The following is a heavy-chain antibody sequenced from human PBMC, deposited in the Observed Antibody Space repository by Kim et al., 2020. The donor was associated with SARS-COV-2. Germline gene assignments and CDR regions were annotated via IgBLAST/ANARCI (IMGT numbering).Heavy chain of an antibody. CDR3: ARGTSDAFDI. CDR1: GDSVSSDRAT. Sequence: SQTLSLTCVISGDSVSSDRATWNWIRQSPSRSLEWLGRTYYRSKWQSDYPVSVKSRIAINPDTSKNHYSLQLTSVTPEDTAVYFCARGTSDAFDIWGQGTLVTVAS. V-gene: IGHV6-1*01. CDR2: TYYRSKWQS. J-gene: IGHJ3*02.